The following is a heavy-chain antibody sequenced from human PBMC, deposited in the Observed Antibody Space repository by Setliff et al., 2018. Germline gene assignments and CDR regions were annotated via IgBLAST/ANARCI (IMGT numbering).Heavy chain of an antibody. CDR1: GFTFSSFW. D-gene: IGHD2-2*01. CDR2: IKSDGSSTI. V-gene: IGHV3-74*01. CDR3: ARVEGVPAPYYMDV. Sequence: PGGSLRLSCAASGFTFSSFWMHWVRQAPGKGLVWVSRIKSDGSSTIYYADSVKGRFTISRDNAKNSLYLQMNSLRAEDTAVYYCARVEGVPAPYYMDVWGKGTTVTVSS. J-gene: IGHJ6*03.